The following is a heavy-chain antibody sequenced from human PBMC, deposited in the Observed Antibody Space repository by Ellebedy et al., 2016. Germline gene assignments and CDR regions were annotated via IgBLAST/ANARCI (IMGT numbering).Heavy chain of an antibody. D-gene: IGHD3-3*01. V-gene: IGHV1-18*01. CDR2: ISAYNGNT. J-gene: IGHJ6*02. CDR3: ARDSLYDFWSGYDYYGMDV. CDR1: GYTFTSYG. Sequence: ASVKVSCKASGYTFTSYGISWVRQAPGQGLEWMGWISAYNGNTNYAQKLQGRVTMTTDTSTSTAYMELRSLRSDDTAVYYCARDSLYDFWSGYDYYGMDVWGQGTTVTVSS.